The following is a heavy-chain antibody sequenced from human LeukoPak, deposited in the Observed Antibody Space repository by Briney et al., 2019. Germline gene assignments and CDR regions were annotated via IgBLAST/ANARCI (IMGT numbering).Heavy chain of an antibody. V-gene: IGHV3-53*01. CDR1: GFNVSNNY. J-gene: IGHJ4*02. Sequence: PGGSLGLSCAASGFNVSNNYMTWVRQAPGKGLEWVSLIYSSGSTYYADSVKGRFTISRDNSKNTLYLQVNSLRAEDTAVYYCARRGDGGRSLDYWGQGTLVTVSS. CDR2: IYSSGST. D-gene: IGHD4-23*01. CDR3: ARRGDGGRSLDY.